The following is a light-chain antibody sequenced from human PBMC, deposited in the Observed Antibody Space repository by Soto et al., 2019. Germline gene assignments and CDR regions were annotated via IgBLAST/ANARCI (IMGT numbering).Light chain of an antibody. CDR1: FSDIGRYEF. CDR3: CSFTSINTYV. V-gene: IGLV2-23*02. CDR2: GVS. Sequence: QSVLAQPASVSGSPGQSITISCAGTFSDIGRYEFVSWYQQHPGKAPKVLIYGVSKRPSGVSNRFSGSKSGNTASLTISGLQAEDESDYYCCSFTSINTYVFVTGTKVTVL. J-gene: IGLJ1*01.